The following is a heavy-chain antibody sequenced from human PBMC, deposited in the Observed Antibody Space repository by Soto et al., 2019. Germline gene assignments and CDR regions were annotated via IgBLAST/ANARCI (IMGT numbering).Heavy chain of an antibody. V-gene: IGHV3-33*01. CDR3: ARALFPDVDIYAMDV. Sequence: LRLSCAASGFTFREHAMHWVRQAPGKGREWLAIIWNDGSNKFYAGSVQGRFTISRDNSKNTVYLQMNTLSAEDTAVYYCARALFPDVDIYAMDVWGRGTTGTVS. CDR1: GFTFREHA. CDR2: IWNDGSNK. D-gene: IGHD5-12*01. J-gene: IGHJ6*02.